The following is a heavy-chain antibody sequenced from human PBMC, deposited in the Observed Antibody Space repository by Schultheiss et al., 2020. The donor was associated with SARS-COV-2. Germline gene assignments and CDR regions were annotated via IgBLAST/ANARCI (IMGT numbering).Heavy chain of an antibody. CDR3: ARGGLLWFGEMNQ. Sequence: SETLSLTCAVYGGSFSGYYWSWIRQPPGKGLEWIGEINHSGSTNYNPSLKSRVTISVDTSKNQFSLKLSSVTAADTAVYYCARGGLLWFGEMNQWGQGTLVTVSS. CDR1: GGSFSGYY. V-gene: IGHV4-34*01. CDR2: INHSGST. D-gene: IGHD3-10*01. J-gene: IGHJ4*02.